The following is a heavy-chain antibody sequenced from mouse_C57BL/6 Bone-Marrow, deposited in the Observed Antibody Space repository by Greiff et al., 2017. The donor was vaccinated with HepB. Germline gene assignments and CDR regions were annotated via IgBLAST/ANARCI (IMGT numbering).Heavy chain of an antibody. CDR1: GYAFSSSW. D-gene: IGHD2-3*01. V-gene: IGHV1-82*01. CDR3: ARGVDGYYAY. Sequence: QVQLKQSGPELVKPGASVKISCKASGYAFSSSWMNWVKQRPGKGLEWIGRIYPGDGDTNYNGKFKGKATLTADKSSSTAYMQLSSLASEDSAVYYCARGVDGYYAYWGQGTLVTVAA. CDR2: IYPGDGDT. J-gene: IGHJ3*01.